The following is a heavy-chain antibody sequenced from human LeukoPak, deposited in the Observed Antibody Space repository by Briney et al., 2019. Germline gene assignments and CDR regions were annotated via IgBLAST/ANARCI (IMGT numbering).Heavy chain of an antibody. CDR1: GFSFSSYT. CDR3: AREGYCSTTSCPPGGY. V-gene: IGHV3-21*01. Sequence: PGGSLRLSCAASGFSFSSYTMNWVRQAPGKGLEWVSSISSSSSYIYYADSVKGRFTISRDNAKNSLYLQMNSLRAEDTAVYYCAREGYCSTTSCPPGGYWGQGTLVTVSS. CDR2: ISSSSSYI. J-gene: IGHJ4*02. D-gene: IGHD2-2*01.